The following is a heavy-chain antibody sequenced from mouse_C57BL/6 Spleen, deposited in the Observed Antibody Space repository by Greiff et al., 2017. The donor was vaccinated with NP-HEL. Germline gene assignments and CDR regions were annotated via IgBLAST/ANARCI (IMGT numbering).Heavy chain of an antibody. J-gene: IGHJ2*01. V-gene: IGHV1-64*01. D-gene: IGHD2-1*01. CDR3: AREGYYGNRYYFDY. CDR2: IHPNSGST. CDR1: GYTFTSYW. Sequence: QVQLQQPGAELVKPGASVKLSCKASGYTFTSYWMHWVKQRPGQGLEWIGMIHPNSGSTNYNEKFKSKATLTVDKSSSTAYMQLSSLTSEDSAVYYCAREGYYGNRYYFDYWGQGTTLTVSS.